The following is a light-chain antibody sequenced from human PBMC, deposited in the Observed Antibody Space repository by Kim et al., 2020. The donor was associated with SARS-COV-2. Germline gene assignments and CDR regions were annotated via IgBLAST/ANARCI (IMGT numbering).Light chain of an antibody. CDR2: LVS. CDR1: QGPLFGNGFYF. CDR3: MQTLQSPRT. J-gene: IGKJ2*01. V-gene: IGKV2-28*01. Sequence: DPAPTSCRSSQGPLFGNGFYFFDWYLQKPGPSPHILIYLVSNRASGAPDRFSGSGSGTDFTLKISRVEAEDVGVYYCMQTLQSPRTFGQGAKLEI.